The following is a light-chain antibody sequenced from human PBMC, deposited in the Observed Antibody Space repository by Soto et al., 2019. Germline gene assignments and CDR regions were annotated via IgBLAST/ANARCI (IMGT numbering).Light chain of an antibody. J-gene: IGLJ3*02. CDR3: SSYAGSNNLV. Sequence: QSVLTQPPSASGSPGQSVTISFPGTSSDGGGYNYVSWYQQHPGKAPKLMIYEVSKRPSGVPARFSGSKSGNTASLTVSGLQAEDEADYYCSSYAGSNNLVFGGGTKLTVL. V-gene: IGLV2-8*01. CDR1: SSDGGGYNY. CDR2: EVS.